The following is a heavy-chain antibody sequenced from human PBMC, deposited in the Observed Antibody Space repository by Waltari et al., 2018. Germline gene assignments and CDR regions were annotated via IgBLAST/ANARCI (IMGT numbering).Heavy chain of an antibody. D-gene: IGHD2-8*01. CDR2: VYHNGNT. V-gene: IGHV4-38-2*01. Sequence: QVQLQESGPGLVKSSETLSLTCGVSGDSISSGFYWVWIRQPPGKGPGWIGRVYHNGNTFYNPSLTSRVTMSVDKSRKHFSLSLSSVTAADTAVYYCARATCSHGGCSMYYFYYYMDVWGKGTTVTVSS. J-gene: IGHJ6*03. CDR3: ARATCSHGGCSMYYFYYYMDV. CDR1: GDSISSGFY.